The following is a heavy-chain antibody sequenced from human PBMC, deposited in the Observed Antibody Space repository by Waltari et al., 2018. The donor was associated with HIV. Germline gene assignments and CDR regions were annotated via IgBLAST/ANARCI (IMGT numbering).Heavy chain of an antibody. CDR2: ISAYNGNT. Sequence: QVQLVQSGPEVKKPGASVKVSSKASCYTFTSYGISWVRQAPGQGLEWMGWISAYNGNTNYAQKFQGRVTMTTDTSTSTAYMELRSLRSDDTAVYYCARRYCSGGSCYPSHWYFDLWGRGTLVTVSS. CDR3: ARRYCSGGSCYPSHWYFDL. D-gene: IGHD2-15*01. V-gene: IGHV1-18*01. CDR1: CYTFTSYG. J-gene: IGHJ2*01.